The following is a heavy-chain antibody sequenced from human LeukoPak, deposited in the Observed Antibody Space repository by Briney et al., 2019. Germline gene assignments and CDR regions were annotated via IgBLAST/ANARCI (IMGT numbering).Heavy chain of an antibody. J-gene: IGHJ6*03. CDR2: IYYSGST. V-gene: IGHV4-39*01. Sequence: SETLSLTCTVSGGSISSSSYYWGWIRQPPGKGLEWIGSIYYSGSTYYNPPLKSRVTISVDTSKNQFSLKLSSVTAADTAVYYCASTYRSYYYYMDVWGKGTTVTVSS. CDR1: GGSISSSSYY. CDR3: ASTYRSYYYYMDV. D-gene: IGHD4-11*01.